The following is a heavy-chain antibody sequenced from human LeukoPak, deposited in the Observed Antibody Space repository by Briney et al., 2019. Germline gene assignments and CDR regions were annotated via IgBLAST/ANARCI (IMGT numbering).Heavy chain of an antibody. J-gene: IGHJ4*02. CDR1: GYTFTGYY. D-gene: IGHD5-18*01. CDR3: ARGLVDTAMVQNDY. CDR2: INPNSGGT. Sequence: ASVKVSCKASGYTFTGYYMHWVRQAPGQGLEWMGWINPNSGGTNYAQKFQGRVTMTRDTSISTAYMELSRLRSDDTAVYYCARGLVDTAMVQNDYWGQGTLVTVSS. V-gene: IGHV1-2*02.